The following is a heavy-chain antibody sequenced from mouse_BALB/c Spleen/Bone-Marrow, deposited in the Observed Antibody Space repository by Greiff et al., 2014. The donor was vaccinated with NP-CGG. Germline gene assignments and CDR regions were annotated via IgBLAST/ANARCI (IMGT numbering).Heavy chain of an antibody. CDR3: ARGWYSMDD. Sequence: QVQLQQPGAEQMQPGASVKISCKATGYTFSNYWIEWVKQRPGHGLEWIGEILPGNTNANYNEKFKSRATFTADTSSNTAYMQLSSLTSEDSAVYYCARGWYSMDDWGQGTSVTVSS. J-gene: IGHJ4*01. CDR1: GYTFSNYW. CDR2: ILPGNTNA. V-gene: IGHV1-9*01.